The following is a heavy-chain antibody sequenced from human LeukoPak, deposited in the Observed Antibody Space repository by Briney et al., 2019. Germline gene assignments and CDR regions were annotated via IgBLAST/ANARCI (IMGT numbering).Heavy chain of an antibody. CDR2: INHSGST. Sequence: SETLSLTCAVHGGSFSGYYWSWIRQPPGKGLEWIGEINHSGSTNYNPSLKSRVTISVDTSKNQFSLKLSSVTAADTAVYYCARSRENSDYVWVSYRPWAHRTCFAYWGQGTLVTVSS. CDR3: ARSRENSDYVWVSYRPWAHRTCFAY. D-gene: IGHD3-16*02. V-gene: IGHV4-34*01. CDR1: GGSFSGYY. J-gene: IGHJ4*02.